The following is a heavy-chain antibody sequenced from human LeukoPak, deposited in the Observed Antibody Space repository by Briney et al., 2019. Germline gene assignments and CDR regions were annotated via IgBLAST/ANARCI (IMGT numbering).Heavy chain of an antibody. D-gene: IGHD2-21*01. CDR2: INHSGST. V-gene: IGHV4-34*01. Sequence: NPSETLSLTCAVYGGSFSGYYWSWIRQPPGKGLEWIGEINHSGSTNYNPSLKSRVTISVDTSKNQFSLKLSSVTAADTAVYYCAGSSILWWRNPLPFDYWGQGTLVTVSS. CDR1: GGSFSGYY. CDR3: AGSSILWWRNPLPFDY. J-gene: IGHJ4*02.